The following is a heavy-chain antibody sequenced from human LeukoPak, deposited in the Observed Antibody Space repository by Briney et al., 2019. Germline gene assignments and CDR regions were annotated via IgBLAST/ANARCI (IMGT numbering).Heavy chain of an antibody. Sequence: SETLSLTCTVSGGSISSGDYYWSWIRQPPGKGLEWIGYIYYSGSTYYNPSLKSRVTISVDTSKNQFSLKLSSVTAADTAVYYCARDAQQQLARGYWFDPWGQGTLVTVSS. CDR3: ARDAQQQLARGYWFDP. CDR2: IYYSGST. CDR1: GGSISSGDYY. V-gene: IGHV4-30-4*08. D-gene: IGHD6-13*01. J-gene: IGHJ5*02.